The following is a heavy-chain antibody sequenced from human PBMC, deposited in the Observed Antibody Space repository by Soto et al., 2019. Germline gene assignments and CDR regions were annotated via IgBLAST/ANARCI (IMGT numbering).Heavy chain of an antibody. CDR1: GFTVSSSH. V-gene: IGHV3-53*01. CDR3: AKEWDPLWFGELLSPSDY. J-gene: IGHJ4*02. CDR2: IYSGGSS. D-gene: IGHD3-10*01. Sequence: GGSLRLSCTTSGFTVSSSHMTWIRQAPGKGLEWVSVIYSGGSSYYADSVKGRFTISRDNSKNTLYLQMNSLRAEDTAVYYCAKEWDPLWFGELLSPSDYWGQGTLVTVSP.